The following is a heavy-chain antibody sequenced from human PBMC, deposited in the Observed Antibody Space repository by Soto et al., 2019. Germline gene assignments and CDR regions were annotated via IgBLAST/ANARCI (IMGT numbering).Heavy chain of an antibody. CDR2: ISTYNGNT. CDR3: ARNPQYRPSPQVCDY. J-gene: IGHJ4*02. D-gene: IGHD6-6*01. V-gene: IGHV1-18*01. Sequence: QVPLLQSGAEVKKPGASVRVSCKASGYSFTRFGISWVRQAPGQGLEWVGRISTYNGNTKYAQKLEGSVTVSTDTSTSTAYMELRSLRSDDTAVYYCARNPQYRPSPQVCDYWGQGTLLTVSS. CDR1: GYSFTRFG.